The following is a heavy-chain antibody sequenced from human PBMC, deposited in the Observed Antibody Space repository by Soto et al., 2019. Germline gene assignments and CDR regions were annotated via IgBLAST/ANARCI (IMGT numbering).Heavy chain of an antibody. Sequence: GESLKISCKASGYTFTSYWIGWVRQMPGKGLEWMGIIYPGDSDSRYSLSFQGRATISVDRSISTAYLQWSSLKASDTALYYCARGHCSSTTCYKAGFDPWGQGTLVTVSS. J-gene: IGHJ5*02. D-gene: IGHD2-2*02. V-gene: IGHV5-51*01. CDR2: IYPGDSDS. CDR3: ARGHCSSTTCYKAGFDP. CDR1: GYTFTSYW.